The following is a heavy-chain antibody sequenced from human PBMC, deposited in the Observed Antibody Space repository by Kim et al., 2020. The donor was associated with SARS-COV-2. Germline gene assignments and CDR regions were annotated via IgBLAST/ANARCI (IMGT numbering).Heavy chain of an antibody. J-gene: IGHJ4*02. Sequence: ANAYDGSVKGRLTTSRNDSKNTGYLQMNSLKTEDTAVYYCTRGPVLQYGYWGQGTLVTVSS. CDR2: AN. V-gene: IGHV3-73*01. CDR3: TRGPVLQYGY. D-gene: IGHD4-4*01.